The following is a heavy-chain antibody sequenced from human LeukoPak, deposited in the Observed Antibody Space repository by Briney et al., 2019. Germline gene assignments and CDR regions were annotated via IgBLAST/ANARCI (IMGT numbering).Heavy chain of an antibody. CDR3: ARTDGSGSYYNDYYFVY. V-gene: IGHV5-51*01. Sequence: GESLKISCQGSGYGFTSYWIAWVRQMPGKGLEWMGTTYPGDSDTRYSPSFQGQVTISADKSISTAYLQWTSLKASDSAMFYCARTDGSGSYYNDYYFVYWGQGTLVTVSS. CDR2: TYPGDSDT. J-gene: IGHJ4*02. D-gene: IGHD3-10*01. CDR1: GYGFTSYW.